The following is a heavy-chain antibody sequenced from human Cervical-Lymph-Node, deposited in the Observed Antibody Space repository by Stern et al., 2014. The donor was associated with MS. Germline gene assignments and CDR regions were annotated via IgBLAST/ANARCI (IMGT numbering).Heavy chain of an antibody. CDR3: VRPYSSSAHRIDY. V-gene: IGHV5-51*01. CDR1: GYSFTSYW. J-gene: IGHJ4*02. CDR2: IYPGDSDT. Sequence: VQLVQSGAEVKKPGESLKISCKASGYSFTSYWIGWVRQMPGKGLELMGIIYPGDSDTRYSPSFQGQVTISADKSISTAYLQWSSLKASDTAMYYCVRPYSSSAHRIDYWGQGTLVTVSS. D-gene: IGHD6-19*01.